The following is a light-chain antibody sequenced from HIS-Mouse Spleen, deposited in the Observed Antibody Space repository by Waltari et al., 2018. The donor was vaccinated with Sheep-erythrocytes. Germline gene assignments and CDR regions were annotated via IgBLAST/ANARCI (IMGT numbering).Light chain of an antibody. V-gene: IGLV2-23*01. CDR1: SSDVVSYNL. CDR2: EGS. Sequence: QSALTQPASASGSPGQSITISATGTSSDVVSYNLVSLYQHHPDKAPQLMIYEGSKRPSGVSNRFSGSKSGNTASLTISGLQAEDEADYYCCSYAGSSTPWVFGGGTKLTVL. CDR3: CSYAGSSTPWV. J-gene: IGLJ3*02.